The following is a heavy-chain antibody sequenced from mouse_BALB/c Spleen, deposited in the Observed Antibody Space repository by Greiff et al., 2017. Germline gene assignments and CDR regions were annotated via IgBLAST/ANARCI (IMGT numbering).Heavy chain of an antibody. CDR2: ISSGSSTI. Sequence: DVMLVESGGGLVQPGGSRKLSCAASGFTFSSFGMHWVRQAPEKGLEWVAYISSGSSTIYYADTVKGRFTISRDNPKNTLFLQMTSLRSEDTAMYYCARGYGNPYYYAMDYWGQGTSVTVSS. D-gene: IGHD2-10*02. CDR1: GFTFSSFG. J-gene: IGHJ4*01. CDR3: ARGYGNPYYYAMDY. V-gene: IGHV5-17*02.